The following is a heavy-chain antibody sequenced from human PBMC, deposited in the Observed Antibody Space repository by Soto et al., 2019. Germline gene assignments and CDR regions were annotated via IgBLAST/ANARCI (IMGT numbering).Heavy chain of an antibody. V-gene: IGHV4-59*01. CDR2: IYYSGST. D-gene: IGHD4-4*01. J-gene: IGHJ4*02. CDR1: GGSISSYY. Sequence: SETLSLTCTVSGGSISSYYWSWIRQPPGKRLEWIGYIYYSGSTNYNPSLKSRATISVDTSKNQFSLKLSFVTAADTAVYYCASFTVYFDYWGQGTLVSVSS. CDR3: ASFTVYFDY.